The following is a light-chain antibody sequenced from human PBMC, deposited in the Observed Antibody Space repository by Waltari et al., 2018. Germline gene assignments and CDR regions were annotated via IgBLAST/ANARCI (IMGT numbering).Light chain of an antibody. J-gene: IGKJ1*01. Sequence: DIQMTQSPSTLSASPGASVTITCRASQTVETWLAWYQQKPGRPPKFLIHKASTVETGVPSRFRGSGSVTEFTLTINGLQVDDFATYYCQQYNFDPWTFGQGTRVEIK. CDR3: QQYNFDPWT. CDR2: KAS. V-gene: IGKV1-5*03. CDR1: QTVETW.